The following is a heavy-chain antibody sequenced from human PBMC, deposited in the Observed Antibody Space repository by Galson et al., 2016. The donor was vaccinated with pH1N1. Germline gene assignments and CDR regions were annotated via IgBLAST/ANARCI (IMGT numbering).Heavy chain of an antibody. V-gene: IGHV3-7*03. CDR2: INQHGSKI. CDR3: ARDRTYSESNTYYDLFDI. Sequence: SLRLSCAASGLVYSDYWMTWVRQAPGKGLEWVGNINQHGSKINYGDAVKGRFTISRDNAKNSRFLQMTSLRAADSAVYYLARDRTYSESNTYYDLFDIWGQGTMVTVSS. D-gene: IGHD3-16*01. J-gene: IGHJ3*02. CDR1: GLVYSDYW.